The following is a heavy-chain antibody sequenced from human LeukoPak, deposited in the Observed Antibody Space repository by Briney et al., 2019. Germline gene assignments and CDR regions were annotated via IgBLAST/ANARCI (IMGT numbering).Heavy chain of an antibody. CDR1: GYTFTSYY. D-gene: IGHD3-16*02. CDR2: INPNSGGT. J-gene: IGHJ3*02. CDR3: ARVGDYVWGSYRQTDAFDI. V-gene: IGHV1-2*06. Sequence: ASVKVSCKTSGYTFTSYYIHWVRQAPGQGLEWMGRINPNSGGTNYAQKFQGRVTVTRDTSISTAYMELSRLRSDDTAVYYCARVGDYVWGSYRQTDAFDIWGQGTMVTVSS.